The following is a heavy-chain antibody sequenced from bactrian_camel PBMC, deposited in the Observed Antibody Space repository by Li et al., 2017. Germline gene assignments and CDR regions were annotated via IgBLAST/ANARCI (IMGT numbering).Heavy chain of an antibody. V-gene: IGHV3S40*01. CDR2: ISSGGELT. J-gene: IGHJ2*01. CDR1: GFTFSSVA. CDR3: AVWRDYCFAGTLEVGDLEV. Sequence: DVQLVESGGGLVQPGGSLRLSCAASGFTFSSVAMRWVRQAPGKGLEWVSGISSGGELTYYADSVKGRFTISQDSGKNIVSLQMDNLKPEDSAMYYCAVWRDYCFAGTLEVGDLEVWGQGTQVTV. D-gene: IGHD1*01.